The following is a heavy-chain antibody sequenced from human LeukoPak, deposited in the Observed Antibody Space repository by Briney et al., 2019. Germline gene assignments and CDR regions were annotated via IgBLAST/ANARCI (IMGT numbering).Heavy chain of an antibody. Sequence: VASVTVSCKASGYTFSNYAIHWVRQAPGQRLEWMGWINAGNGNTKNSQKFQGRVTITRDTSASTAYMELSSLRSEDTAVYYCARDPSTGVVPDGKFSSDYYFDSWGRGTLVTVSS. J-gene: IGHJ4*02. V-gene: IGHV1-3*01. CDR1: GYTFSNYA. D-gene: IGHD2-2*01. CDR2: INAGNGNT. CDR3: ARDPSTGVVPDGKFSSDYYFDS.